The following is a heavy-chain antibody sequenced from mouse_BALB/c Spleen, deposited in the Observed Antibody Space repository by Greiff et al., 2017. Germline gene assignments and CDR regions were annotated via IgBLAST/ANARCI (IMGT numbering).Heavy chain of an antibody. CDR3: ARDGYYDAY. CDR1: GFTFSDYY. V-gene: IGHV5-4*02. Sequence: EVKLMESGGGLVKPGGSLKLSCAASGFTFSDYYMYWVRQTPEKRLEWVATISDGGSYTYYPDSVKGRFTISRDNAKNNLYLQMSSLKSEDTAMYYCARDGYYDAYWGQGTLVTVSA. CDR2: ISDGGSYT. J-gene: IGHJ3*01. D-gene: IGHD2-3*01.